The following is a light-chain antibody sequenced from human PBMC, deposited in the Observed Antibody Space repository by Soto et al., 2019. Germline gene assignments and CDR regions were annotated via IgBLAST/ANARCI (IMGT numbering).Light chain of an antibody. J-gene: IGKJ1*01. CDR3: QQSYSIPWT. CDR2: GAS. CDR1: QSISSY. Sequence: DIQMTQSPSSLSASVGDRFTITCRASQSISSYVNWYQQRPGKAPKVLLYGASSLQSGVPSRFSGTGYGTDFTLTVSNLQPEDFATYYCQQSYSIPWTFGQGTKVDI. V-gene: IGKV1-39*01.